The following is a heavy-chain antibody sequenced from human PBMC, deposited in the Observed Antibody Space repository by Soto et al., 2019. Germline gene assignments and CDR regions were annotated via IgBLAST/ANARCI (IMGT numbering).Heavy chain of an antibody. CDR2: ISPDGSDT. Sequence: EVQLVESGGGLVQPGGSLRLSCAASGFTFSSYWMHWVRQVPGKGLMWVSRISPDGSDTSHADSVRGRFTISRDNAKNTLYLKMNSLRAKDTGVFYCAPLGGVTPSNDVIDIWGQGTMVTVSS. J-gene: IGHJ3*02. CDR1: GFTFSSYW. D-gene: IGHD2-21*02. V-gene: IGHV3-74*01. CDR3: APLGGVTPSNDVIDI.